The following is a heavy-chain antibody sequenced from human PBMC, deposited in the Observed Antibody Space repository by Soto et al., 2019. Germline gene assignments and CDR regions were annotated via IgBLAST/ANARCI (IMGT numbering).Heavy chain of an antibody. CDR3: ARGSWNDKYYFDY. CDR2: ISWNSGSI. CDR1: GFTFDDYA. Sequence: EVQLVESGGGLVQPGRSLRLSCAASGFTFDDYAMHWVRQAPGKGLEWVSGISWNSGSIGYADSVKGRFTISRDNAKNSMYRQLNSLRAEDTALYYCARGSWNDKYYFDYWGQGNLVTVSS. D-gene: IGHD1-1*01. J-gene: IGHJ4*02. V-gene: IGHV3-9*01.